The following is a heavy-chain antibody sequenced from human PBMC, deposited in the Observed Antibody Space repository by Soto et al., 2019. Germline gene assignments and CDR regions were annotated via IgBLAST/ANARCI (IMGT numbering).Heavy chain of an antibody. CDR1: GGSISSYY. D-gene: IGHD3-10*01. CDR2: IYYSGST. CDR3: ARVWGGAFDI. J-gene: IGHJ3*02. Sequence: PSETLSLTCTFSGGSISSYYWSLIRQPPGKGLEWIGYIYYSGSTNYNPSLKSRVTISVDTSKNQFSLKLSSVTAADTAVYYCARVWGGAFDIWGQGTMVTVSS. V-gene: IGHV4-59*01.